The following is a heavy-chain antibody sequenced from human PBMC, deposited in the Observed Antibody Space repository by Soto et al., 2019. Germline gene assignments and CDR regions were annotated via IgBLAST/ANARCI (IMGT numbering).Heavy chain of an antibody. J-gene: IGHJ2*01. D-gene: IGHD5-12*01. Sequence: QVQLVQSGAEVKKPGSSVKVSCKASGGTFSNYPISWVRQAPGQGLEWMGGIIPIFGTVNYAQKFQGRGTITADESTSTAYMELSSLRSEDKAVYYCARGNHRWLELWYFDLWGRGTLVTVSS. CDR1: GGTFSNYP. CDR3: ARGNHRWLELWYFDL. V-gene: IGHV1-69*12. CDR2: IIPIFGTV.